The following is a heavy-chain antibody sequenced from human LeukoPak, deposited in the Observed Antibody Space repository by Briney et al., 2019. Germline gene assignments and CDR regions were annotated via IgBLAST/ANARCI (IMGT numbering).Heavy chain of an antibody. CDR1: GXTFSRFW. CDR2: IKQDGSEK. J-gene: IGHJ4*02. Sequence: GGSLRLSCAASGXTFSRFWMSWVRQAPGKGLEWVANIKQDGSEKYYVDSVKGRFTISRDNSKNTLYLQMDTLRAEDTAVYYCARDRKVDYFDYWGQGTLVTVSS. CDR3: ARDRKVDYFDY. V-gene: IGHV3-7*01.